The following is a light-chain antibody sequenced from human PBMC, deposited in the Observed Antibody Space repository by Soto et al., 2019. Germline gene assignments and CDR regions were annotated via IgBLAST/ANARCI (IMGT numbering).Light chain of an antibody. J-gene: IGKJ2*01. CDR3: QQYGGSPPYT. V-gene: IGKV3-20*01. Sequence: EIVLTQSPGTLSLSPGERATLSCRASQSLSSSYLAWYQQKPGQAPRLLIYGASSRATSIPDRFSGSRSGTSFILPISRLEPYDFAVYYCQQYGGSPPYTFGQGTKVEIK. CDR2: GAS. CDR1: QSLSSSY.